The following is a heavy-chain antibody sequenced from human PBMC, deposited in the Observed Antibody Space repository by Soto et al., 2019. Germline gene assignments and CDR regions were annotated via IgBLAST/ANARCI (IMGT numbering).Heavy chain of an antibody. Sequence: QVQLQESGPGLVKPSGTLSLTCVVSGGSISTNDWWSWVRQSPGKGLEWIGDIYHTGSTNYNPSLKRRVTMSVDESNNHFSLRLTSMTAADAAVYFCARAGTFTIGWFDPAPFDHRGQGILVTVSS. CDR3: ARAGTFTIGWFDPAPFDH. V-gene: IGHV4-4*02. D-gene: IGHD6-19*01. J-gene: IGHJ4*02. CDR1: GGSISTNDW. CDR2: IYHTGST.